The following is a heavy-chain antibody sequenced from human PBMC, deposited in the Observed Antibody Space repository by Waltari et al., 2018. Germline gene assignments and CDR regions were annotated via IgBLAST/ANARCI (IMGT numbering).Heavy chain of an antibody. CDR1: GFTLSSYE. V-gene: IGHV3-48*03. Sequence: EVQLVESGGGLVQPGGSLRLSCAASGFTLSSYEMKWVRQAPGKGLEWVSYISSSGSTIYYADSVKGRFTISRDNAKNSLYLQMNSLRAEDTAVYYCARNLPVGPEYWGQGTLVTVSS. CDR3: ARNLPVGPEY. J-gene: IGHJ4*02. CDR2: ISSSGSTI.